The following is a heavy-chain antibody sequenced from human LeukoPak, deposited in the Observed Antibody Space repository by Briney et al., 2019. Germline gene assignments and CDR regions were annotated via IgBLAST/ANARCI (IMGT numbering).Heavy chain of an antibody. CDR3: ARPVEMATPDDAFDI. V-gene: IGHV4-39*01. D-gene: IGHD5-24*01. Sequence: SETLSLTCTVSGGSISSSSYYWGWIRQPPGKGLEWIGSIYYSGSTYYNPSLRSRVTISVDTSKNQFSLNLSSVTAADTAVYYCARPVEMATPDDAFDIWGQGTMVTVSS. CDR2: IYYSGST. J-gene: IGHJ3*02. CDR1: GGSISSSSYY.